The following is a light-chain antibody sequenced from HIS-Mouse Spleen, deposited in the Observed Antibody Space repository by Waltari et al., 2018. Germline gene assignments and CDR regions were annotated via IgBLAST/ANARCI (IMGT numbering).Light chain of an antibody. Sequence: EIVMTQSPATLSVSPGERETLSCRASQSVSSNLAWYQQKPGQAPRLLIYGASTRATGIPARFSGSGSGTEFTLTISSMQSEDFAVYYCQQYNNWQFTFGPGTKVDIK. CDR3: QQYNNWQFT. V-gene: IGKV3-15*01. CDR1: QSVSSN. J-gene: IGKJ3*01. CDR2: GAS.